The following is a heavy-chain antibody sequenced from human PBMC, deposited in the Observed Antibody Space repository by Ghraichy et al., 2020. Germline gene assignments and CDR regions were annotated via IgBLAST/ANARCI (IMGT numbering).Heavy chain of an antibody. CDR1: GFSFSSYN. J-gene: IGHJ6*02. D-gene: IGHD4-23*01. CDR2: ISSSSRTI. V-gene: IGHV3-48*02. Sequence: GESLNISCAASGFSFSSYNLNWVRQAPGKGLEWISYISSSSRTIFYADSVKGRFTISRDNAQNSLYLQMKSLRDEDTAVYFCARGSSVVRFYYYAGMDVWGQGTTVTVSS. CDR3: ARGSSVVRFYYYAGMDV.